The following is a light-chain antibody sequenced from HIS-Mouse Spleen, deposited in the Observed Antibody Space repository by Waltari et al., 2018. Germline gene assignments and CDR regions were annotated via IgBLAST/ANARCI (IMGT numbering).Light chain of an antibody. CDR2: EDS. Sequence: SYELTQPPSVPVSPGQTARITCSGAALPQKYSYWYQQKSGQAPVLVIYEDSKRPSGIPERFSGSSSGTMATLTISGAQVEDEADYYCYSTDSSGNHRVFGGGTKLTVL. J-gene: IGLJ2*01. CDR1: ALPQKY. CDR3: YSTDSSGNHRV. V-gene: IGLV3-10*01.